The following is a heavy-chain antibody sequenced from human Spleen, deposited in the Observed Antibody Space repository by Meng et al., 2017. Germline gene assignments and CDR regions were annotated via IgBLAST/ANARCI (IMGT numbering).Heavy chain of an antibody. J-gene: IGHJ6*02. CDR3: ARAMVTLFSVPRDGLKV. CDR1: GFSVSHNY. D-gene: IGHD4-23*01. Sequence: GESLKISCAASGFSVSHNYMSWVRQAPGKGLEWVSVIYSGGNTYYADSVKGRFTISRDNAKNALYLQMNSLRGDDTALNYCARAMVTLFSVPRDGLKVWGQGTTVTVSS. V-gene: IGHV3-53*01. CDR2: IYSGGNT.